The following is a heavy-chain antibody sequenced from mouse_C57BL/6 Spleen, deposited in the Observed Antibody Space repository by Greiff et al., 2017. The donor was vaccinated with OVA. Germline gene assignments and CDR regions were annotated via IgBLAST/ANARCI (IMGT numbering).Heavy chain of an antibody. Sequence: EVQLVESEGGLVQPGSSMKLSCTASGFTFSDYYMAWVRQVPEKGLEWVANINYDGSSTYYLDSLKSRFIISRDNAKNILYLQMSSLKSEDTATYYCARGGDGSRMYFDVWGTGTTVTVSS. CDR3: ARGGDGSRMYFDV. CDR2: INYDGSST. CDR1: GFTFSDYY. J-gene: IGHJ1*03. V-gene: IGHV5-16*01. D-gene: IGHD1-1*01.